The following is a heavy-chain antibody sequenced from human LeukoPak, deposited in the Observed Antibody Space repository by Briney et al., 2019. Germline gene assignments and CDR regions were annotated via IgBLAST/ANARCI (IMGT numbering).Heavy chain of an antibody. J-gene: IGHJ3*02. D-gene: IGHD3-22*01. V-gene: IGHV4-59*12. CDR2: IYYSGST. Sequence: SETLSLTCTVSGGSISSYYWGWIRQPPGKGLEWIGYIYYSGSTNYNPSLKSRVTISVDRSKNQFSLKLSSVTAADTAVYYCARSDYYDSSGYGGDAFDIWGQGTMVTVSS. CDR3: ARSDYYDSSGYGGDAFDI. CDR1: GGSISSYY.